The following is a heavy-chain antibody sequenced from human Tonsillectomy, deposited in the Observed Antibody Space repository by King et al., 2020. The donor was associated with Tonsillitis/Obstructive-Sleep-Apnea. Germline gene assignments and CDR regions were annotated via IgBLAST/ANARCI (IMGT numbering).Heavy chain of an antibody. J-gene: IGHJ6*03. CDR3: AKDRYCSSTSCYGFSYYMDV. V-gene: IGHV3-23*04. CDR2: VSGSGGST. D-gene: IGHD2-2*01. CDR1: GFTFSSYA. Sequence: VQLVESGGGLVQPGGSLRLSCAASGFTFSSYAMSWVRQAPGKGLEWVSAVSGSGGSTYYADSVKGRFTISRDNSKNTLYLQMNSLRAEDTAVYYCAKDRYCSSTSCYGFSYYMDVWGKGTTVTVSS.